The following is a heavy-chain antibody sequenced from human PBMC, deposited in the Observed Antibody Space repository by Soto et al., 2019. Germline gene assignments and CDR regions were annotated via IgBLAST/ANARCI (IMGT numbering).Heavy chain of an antibody. V-gene: IGHV4-4*02. CDR1: GDSISSSVW. CDR2: VFHTGNT. CDR3: ARQEVPQWFTKGYYGMDV. J-gene: IGHJ6*02. Sequence: TSETLSLTCAVSGDSISSSVWWTWVRQPPGKGLEWIGEVFHTGNTNYNPSLKSRVTISVDTSKNQFSLKLTSVTAADTAVYYCARQEVPQWFTKGYYGMDVWDQGTTVTVSS. D-gene: IGHD2-8*01.